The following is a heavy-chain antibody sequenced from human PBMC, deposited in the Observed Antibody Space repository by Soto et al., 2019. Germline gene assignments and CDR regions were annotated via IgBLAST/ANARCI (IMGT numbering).Heavy chain of an antibody. CDR1: GFSLSTSGVG. CDR3: ARRTSFTTMESFDY. D-gene: IGHD1-1*01. Sequence: SGPTLVNPTQALTLTCTFSGFSLSTSGVGVGWIRQPPGKALEWLAVIYWDDDKRYSPSLKSRLTITKDTSKNQVVLTMTNMDPVDTATYYCARRTSFTTMESFDYWGQGTLVTVSS. V-gene: IGHV2-5*02. J-gene: IGHJ4*02. CDR2: IYWDDDK.